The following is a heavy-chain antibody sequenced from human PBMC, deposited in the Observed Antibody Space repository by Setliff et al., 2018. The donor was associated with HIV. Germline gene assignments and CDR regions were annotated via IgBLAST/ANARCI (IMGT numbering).Heavy chain of an antibody. J-gene: IGHJ4*02. Sequence: GSLRLSCAASGFAFSSHQMSWVRQAPGKGLEWVAKIRQDGTDKYYVDSVKGRFTISRDNAKNSLYLQMNSLRAEDTAVYYCAKELAASGLGYFDSWGRGILVTVSS. D-gene: IGHD3-22*01. CDR2: IRQDGTDK. CDR1: GFAFSSHQ. CDR3: AKELAASGLGYFDS. V-gene: IGHV3-7*03.